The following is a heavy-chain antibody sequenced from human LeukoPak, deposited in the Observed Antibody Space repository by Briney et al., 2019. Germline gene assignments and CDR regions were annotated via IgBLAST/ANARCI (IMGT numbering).Heavy chain of an antibody. J-gene: IGHJ4*02. CDR1: GLPFSDHY. V-gene: IGHV3-72*01. CDR2: SRAKIDSYTT. Sequence: GRSLRLSCAASGLPFSDHYMDWVRHAPGKGLEWVGRSRAKIDSYTTEYAASVKGRFTISRDESENTLYLHMNSLKTEDTAVYYCVREYYYDFPQWGQGTLVTVSS. CDR3: VREYYYDFPQ. D-gene: IGHD3-3*01.